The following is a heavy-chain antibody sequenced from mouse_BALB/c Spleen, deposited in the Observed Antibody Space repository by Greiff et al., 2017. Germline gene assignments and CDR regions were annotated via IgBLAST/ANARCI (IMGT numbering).Heavy chain of an antibody. V-gene: IGHV5-6-5*01. J-gene: IGHJ4*01. CDR1: GFTFSSYA. D-gene: IGHD1-1*01. Sequence: EVKLQESGGGLVKPGGSLKLSCAASGFTFSSYAMSWVRQTPEKRLEWVASISSGGSTYYPDSVKGRFTISRDNARNILYLQMSSLRSEDTAMYYCARITTVVATRAMDYWGQGTSVTVSA. CDR3: ARITTVVATRAMDY. CDR2: ISSGGST.